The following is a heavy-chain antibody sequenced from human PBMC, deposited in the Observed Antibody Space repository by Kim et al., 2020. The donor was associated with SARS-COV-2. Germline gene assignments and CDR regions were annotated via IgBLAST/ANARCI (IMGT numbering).Heavy chain of an antibody. CDR3: ARSVGYSYGLPYYFDY. Sequence: GGSLRLSCAASGFTFSSYWMSWVRQAPGKGLEWVANIKQDGSEKYYVDSVKGRFTISRDNAKNSLYLQMNSLRAEDTAVYYCARSVGYSYGLPYYFDYWGQGTLVTVSS. J-gene: IGHJ4*02. CDR2: IKQDGSEK. CDR1: GFTFSSYW. V-gene: IGHV3-7*01. D-gene: IGHD5-18*01.